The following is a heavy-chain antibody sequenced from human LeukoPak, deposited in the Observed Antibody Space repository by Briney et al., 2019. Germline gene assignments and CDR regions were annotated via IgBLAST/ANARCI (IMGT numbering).Heavy chain of an antibody. J-gene: IGHJ4*02. CDR1: GFPFSRYA. V-gene: IGHV3-23*01. Sequence: GGSLRLSCAASGFPFSRYAMTWVRQAPGKGLEWVSTFSDSGGMIYYADSVKGRFTISRDNSKNTVYLQMNSLRPDDTAVYYCAKDGGIYPAWYFDYWGQGTLVIVSS. CDR2: FSDSGGMI. D-gene: IGHD1-26*01. CDR3: AKDGGIYPAWYFDY.